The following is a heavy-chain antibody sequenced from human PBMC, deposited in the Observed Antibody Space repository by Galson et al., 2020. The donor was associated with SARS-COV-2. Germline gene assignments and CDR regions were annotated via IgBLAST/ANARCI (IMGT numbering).Heavy chain of an antibody. Sequence: GGTLRLSCGVSGFTFSKYAITWVRQAQGRGLEWVASVSPSGSRTYNADSVKGRFTISRDNTQNTLYLQMNSLRAEDTALYYCAKEGIAVYFGEFRPYYFDYWGQGTLVTVSS. CDR3: AKEGIAVYFGEFRPYYFDY. D-gene: IGHD6-19*01. V-gene: IGHV3-23*01. CDR1: GFTFSKYA. CDR2: VSPSGSRT. J-gene: IGHJ4*02.